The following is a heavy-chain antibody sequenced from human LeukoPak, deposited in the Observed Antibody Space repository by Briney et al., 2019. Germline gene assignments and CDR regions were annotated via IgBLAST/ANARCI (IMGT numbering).Heavy chain of an antibody. D-gene: IGHD3-9*01. CDR2: ISGSGDSA. CDR3: AKLSSYDILTALGN. V-gene: IGHV3-23*01. CDR1: GFTFSSYA. Sequence: GGSLRLSCSASGFTFSSYATSWVRQAPGKGLEWVSSISGSGDSAYYADSVKGRFTISRDNSKNTLYLQMSSLRAEDTAVYYCAKLSSYDILTALGNWGQGTLVTVS. J-gene: IGHJ4*02.